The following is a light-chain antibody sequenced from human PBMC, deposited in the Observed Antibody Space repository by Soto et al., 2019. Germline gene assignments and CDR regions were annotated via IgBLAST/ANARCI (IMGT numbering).Light chain of an antibody. CDR3: QTWGTGIHGV. J-gene: IGLJ3*02. CDR2: LNSDGSH. Sequence: QPVLTQSPSASASLGASVKLTCTLSSGHSSYAIAWHQQQPEKGPRYLMKLNSDGSHSKGDGIPDRFSGSSSGAERYLTISGLQSEDEADYYSQTWGTGIHGVVGGGTKVTVL. V-gene: IGLV4-69*01. CDR1: SGHSSYA.